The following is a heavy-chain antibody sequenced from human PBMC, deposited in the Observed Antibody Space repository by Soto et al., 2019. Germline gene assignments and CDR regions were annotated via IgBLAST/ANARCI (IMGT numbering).Heavy chain of an antibody. D-gene: IGHD1-26*01. CDR2: IYPGDSDT. CDR3: ARYKVESGFFNPLDY. Sequence: GESLKISCKGSGYSFTSYWIGRVRQMPGKGLEWMGIIYPGDSDTRYSPSFQGQVTISADKPISTAYLQWSSLKASDTAMYYCARYKVESGFFNPLDYWGQGTLVTVSS. J-gene: IGHJ4*02. CDR1: GYSFTSYW. V-gene: IGHV5-51*04.